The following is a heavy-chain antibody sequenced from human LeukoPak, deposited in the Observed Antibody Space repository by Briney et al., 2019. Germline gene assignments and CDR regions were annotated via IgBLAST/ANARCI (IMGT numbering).Heavy chain of an antibody. Sequence: GGSLRLSCAASGFIFSSYEMNWVRQAPGKGLEWVSYISSTGSTISYADSVKGRRVTISRDNAKNSLYLQMNSLRAEDTAIYYCARAHLDTDIINFFDYWGQGALVTVSS. CDR3: ARAHLDTDIINFFDY. J-gene: IGHJ4*02. V-gene: IGHV3-48*03. D-gene: IGHD5-18*01. CDR2: ISSTGSTI. CDR1: GFIFSSYE.